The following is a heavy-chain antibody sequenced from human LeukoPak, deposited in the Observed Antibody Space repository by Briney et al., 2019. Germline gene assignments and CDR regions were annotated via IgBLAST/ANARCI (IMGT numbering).Heavy chain of an antibody. CDR1: GYTFTSYG. D-gene: IGHD1-26*01. CDR2: ISAYNGNT. V-gene: IGHV1-18*01. Sequence: ASVKVSCKASGYTFTSYGISWVRQAPGQGLEWMGWISAYNGNTNYAQKLQGRVTMTTDASTSTAYMELRSLRSDDTAVYYCARDPEAWGAFDYWGQGTLVTVSS. CDR3: ARDPEAWGAFDY. J-gene: IGHJ4*02.